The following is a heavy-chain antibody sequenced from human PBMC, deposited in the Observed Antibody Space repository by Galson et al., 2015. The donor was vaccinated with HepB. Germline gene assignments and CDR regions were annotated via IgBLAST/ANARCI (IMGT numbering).Heavy chain of an antibody. CDR3: ARSGGMATMRD. J-gene: IGHJ4*02. CDR1: GGSISSSSYY. CDR2: IYYRGST. V-gene: IGHV4-39*01. Sequence: SETLSLTCTVSGGSISSSSYYWGWIRQPPGTGLEWIGSIYYRGSTYYNPSLKSRVTISVDTSKNQFSLKLSSVTAADTAVYYCARSGGMATMRDWGQRTLVTVSS. D-gene: IGHD5-24*01.